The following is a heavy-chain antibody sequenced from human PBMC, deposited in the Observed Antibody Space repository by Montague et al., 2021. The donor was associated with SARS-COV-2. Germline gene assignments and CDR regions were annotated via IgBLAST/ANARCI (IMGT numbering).Heavy chain of an antibody. D-gene: IGHD3-22*01. CDR3: ARIINHFDSDGPPSLFDH. J-gene: IGHJ4*02. CDR1: GGSITSSAYY. CDR2: IYYSGNT. V-gene: IGHV4-39*07. Sequence: SETLSLTCTVSGGSITSSAYYWSWIRQSPGKGLEWIGTIYYSGNTYSNPSLKSRLTISMDTSKSQVSLKINSVTAAATAVYYCARIINHFDSDGPPSLFDHWGQGSRVTASS.